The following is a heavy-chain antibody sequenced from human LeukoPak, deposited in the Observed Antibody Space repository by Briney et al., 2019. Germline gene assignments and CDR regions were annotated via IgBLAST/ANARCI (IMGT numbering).Heavy chain of an antibody. J-gene: IGHJ4*02. CDR3: ATGHYRNTPG. V-gene: IGHV3-66*01. CDR2: MYSDSIT. D-gene: IGHD3-10*01. Sequence: GGSLRLSYAPSGVIVRDNYIIWVRPAPPRGREWVSTMYSDSITYSSDSVKARFITSRNSSKNTLYLHMNSLRAEDTAVYYCATGHYRNTPGWGQGTLVTVSS. CDR1: GVIVRDNY.